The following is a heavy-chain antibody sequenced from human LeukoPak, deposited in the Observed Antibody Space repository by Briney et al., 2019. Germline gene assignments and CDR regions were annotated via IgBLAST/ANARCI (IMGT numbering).Heavy chain of an antibody. J-gene: IGHJ4*02. CDR2: IIPIFGTT. CDR1: GCTFNNYS. D-gene: IGHD3-22*01. Sequence: GASVKVSCKASGCTFNNYSMNWVRQAPGQGLEWVGRIIPIFGTTNYAQKFQGRVTITRDKSKNTAYLELSSLRSDDTAVYYCAWINSSCCLDYWGQGTLVTVSS. CDR3: AWINSSCCLDY. V-gene: IGHV1-69*05.